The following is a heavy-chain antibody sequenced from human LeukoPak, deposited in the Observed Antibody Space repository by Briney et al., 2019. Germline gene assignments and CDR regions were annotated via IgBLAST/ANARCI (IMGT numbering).Heavy chain of an antibody. J-gene: IGHJ4*02. Sequence: GRSLRLSCAASGFTFSSYGMHWLRQAPGKGLEWVSSISSSSSNTHYADSVKGRFTISRDNAKNSLYMQMNSLRADDTAVYYCVRGDGRDYWGQGTLVTVSS. D-gene: IGHD5-24*01. V-gene: IGHV3-21*01. CDR1: GFTFSSYG. CDR3: VRGDGRDY. CDR2: ISSSSSNT.